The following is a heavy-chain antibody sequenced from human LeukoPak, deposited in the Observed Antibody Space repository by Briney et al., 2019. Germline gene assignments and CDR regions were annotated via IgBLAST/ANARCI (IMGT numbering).Heavy chain of an antibody. CDR1: GYTFTDYY. Sequence: ASVKVSCKASGYTFTDYYIHWVRQAPGQGLEWMGWINPNSGGTGFAQNFQGRVTMTRDTSISTAYMELSSLRSDDTAVYYCARALSRELPPFDYWGLGTLVTVSS. CDR2: INPNSGGT. J-gene: IGHJ4*02. CDR3: ARALSRELPPFDY. V-gene: IGHV1-2*02. D-gene: IGHD1-26*01.